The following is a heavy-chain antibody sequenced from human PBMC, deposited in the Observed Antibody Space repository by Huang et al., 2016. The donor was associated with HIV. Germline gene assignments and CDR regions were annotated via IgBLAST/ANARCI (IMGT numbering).Heavy chain of an antibody. V-gene: IGHV3-30*19. CDR3: ARGSGDLDY. D-gene: IGHD7-27*01. J-gene: IGHJ4*02. CDR1: GFRFISLG. Sequence: QVQLVESGGGVVQPGGSLSLSCATSGFRFISLGMNWVRQAPAKGLEWVATMSYDGTNQFYADAIKGGFTISRDTSNRTVFLQMNGLRPEDTALYYCARGSGDLDYWGQGTLVIVS. CDR2: MSYDGTNQ.